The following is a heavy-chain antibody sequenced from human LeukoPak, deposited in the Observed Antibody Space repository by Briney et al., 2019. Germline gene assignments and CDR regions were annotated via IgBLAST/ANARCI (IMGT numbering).Heavy chain of an antibody. Sequence: PSETLSLTCSVSGDSISSSGRFYWGWLRQPPGKGLEWIGSMDYSGTTDYNPSLKSRVTLSVDTSKNQFSLKLSSVTAADTAVYYCARQKYSSSSHFDYWGQGTLVTVPS. CDR3: ARQKYSSSSHFDY. J-gene: IGHJ4*02. CDR1: GDSISSSGRFY. V-gene: IGHV4-39*01. D-gene: IGHD6-6*01. CDR2: MDYSGTT.